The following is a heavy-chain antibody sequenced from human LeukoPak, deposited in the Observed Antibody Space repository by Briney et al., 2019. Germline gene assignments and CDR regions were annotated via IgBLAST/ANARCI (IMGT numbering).Heavy chain of an antibody. CDR1: GGTFSSYA. J-gene: IGHJ5*02. CDR3: ARDWNDIGWFDP. V-gene: IGHV1-69*13. D-gene: IGHD1-1*01. Sequence: VASVKVSCKASGGTFSSYAISWVRQAPGQRLEWMGGIIPIFGTANYAQKFQGRVTITADESTSTAYMELSSLRSEDTAVYYCARDWNDIGWFDPWGQGTLVTVSS. CDR2: IIPIFGTA.